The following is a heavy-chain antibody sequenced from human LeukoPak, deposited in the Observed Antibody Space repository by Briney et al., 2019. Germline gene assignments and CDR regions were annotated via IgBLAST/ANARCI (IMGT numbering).Heavy chain of an antibody. V-gene: IGHV3-7*01. CDR3: ARATNDYVWGSYRLNAFDI. CDR2: IKQDGSEK. D-gene: IGHD3-16*02. Sequence: PGGSLRLSCAASGFTFSSYWMSWVRQAPGKGRERVANIKQDGSEKYYVDSVKGRFTISRDNAKNSLYLQMNSLRAEDTAVYYCARATNDYVWGSYRLNAFDIWGQGTMVTVSS. CDR1: GFTFSSYW. J-gene: IGHJ3*02.